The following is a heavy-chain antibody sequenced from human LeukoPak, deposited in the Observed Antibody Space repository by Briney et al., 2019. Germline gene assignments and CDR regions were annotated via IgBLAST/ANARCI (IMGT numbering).Heavy chain of an antibody. V-gene: IGHV3-30-3*01. D-gene: IGHD6-19*01. CDR1: GFTFSSYA. CDR3: ARDRKPWAVAGAFDI. Sequence: QPGGSLRLSCAASGFTFSSYAMHWVRQAPGKGLEWVAVISYDGSNKYYADSVKGRFTISRDNSKNTLYLQMNSLRAEDTAVYYCARDRKPWAVAGAFDIWGQGTMVTVSS. CDR2: ISYDGSNK. J-gene: IGHJ3*02.